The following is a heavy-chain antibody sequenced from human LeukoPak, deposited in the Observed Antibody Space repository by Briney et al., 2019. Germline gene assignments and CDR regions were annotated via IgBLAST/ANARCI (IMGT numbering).Heavy chain of an antibody. J-gene: IGHJ4*02. D-gene: IGHD6-13*01. Sequence: SETLSLTCTVSGGSISSYYWSWIRQPPGKGLEWIGSIYYSGSTYYNPSLKSRVTISVDTSKNQFSLKLSSVTAADTAVYYCARGRIAAAGTFDYWGQGTLVTVSS. CDR3: ARGRIAAAGTFDY. CDR2: IYYSGST. V-gene: IGHV4-39*07. CDR1: GGSISSYY.